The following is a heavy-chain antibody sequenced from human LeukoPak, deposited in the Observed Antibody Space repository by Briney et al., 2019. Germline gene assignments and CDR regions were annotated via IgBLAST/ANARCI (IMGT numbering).Heavy chain of an antibody. CDR1: GGSISSYY. J-gene: IGHJ4*02. V-gene: IGHV4-59*05. Sequence: KPSETLSLTCTLSGGSISSYYWSWIRQPPGKGLEWIGSIYYSGSTYYNPSLKSRVTISVDTSKNQFSLKLSSVTAADTAVYYCARHSSARTYYYDSSGRYSTFDYWGQGTLVTVSS. CDR2: IYYSGST. D-gene: IGHD3-22*01. CDR3: ARHSSARTYYYDSSGRYSTFDY.